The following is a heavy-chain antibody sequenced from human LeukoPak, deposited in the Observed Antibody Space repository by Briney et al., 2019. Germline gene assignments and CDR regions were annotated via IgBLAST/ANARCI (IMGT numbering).Heavy chain of an antibody. D-gene: IGHD6-19*01. V-gene: IGHV1-8*01. J-gene: IGHJ4*02. CDR2: MNPNSGNT. Sequence: ASVKVSCKASGYTFTSYDINWVRQATGQGLEWMGWMNPNSGNTGYAQKFQGRVTMTRNTSISTAYMELSSLRSEDTAVYYCATAAVAGTGLLFDYWGQGTLVTVSS. CDR3: ATAAVAGTGLLFDY. CDR1: GYTFTSYD.